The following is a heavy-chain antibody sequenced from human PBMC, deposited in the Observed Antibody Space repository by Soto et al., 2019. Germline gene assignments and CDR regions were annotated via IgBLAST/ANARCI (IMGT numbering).Heavy chain of an antibody. CDR2: INTDGSTT. V-gene: IGHV3-74*01. CDR1: GFTFSIFW. D-gene: IGHD1-26*01. CDR3: ARARPHSGIYFPPYFDY. J-gene: IGHJ4*02. Sequence: SGGSLRLSCAASGFTFSIFWMHWVRQAPGKGLVWVSRINTDGSTTSYADSVKGRFTISRDNAKNTLSLQMNSLRAEDTAVYYCARARPHSGIYFPPYFDYWGQGALVTVSS.